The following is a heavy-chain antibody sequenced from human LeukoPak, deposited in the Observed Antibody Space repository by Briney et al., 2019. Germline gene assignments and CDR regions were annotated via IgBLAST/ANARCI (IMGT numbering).Heavy chain of an antibody. CDR3: TTDGYCNSTSCSN. J-gene: IGHJ4*02. Sequence: GGSLRLSCAASGFTFSNAWMSWVSQAPGKGLEWVGRIKSKTDGGTTDYAAPVKGRFTISRDDSKNTLYLQMHSLKTEDTAVYYCTTDGYCNSTSCSNWGQGALVTVSS. D-gene: IGHD2-2*03. V-gene: IGHV3-15*01. CDR2: IKSKTDGGTT. CDR1: GFTFSNAW.